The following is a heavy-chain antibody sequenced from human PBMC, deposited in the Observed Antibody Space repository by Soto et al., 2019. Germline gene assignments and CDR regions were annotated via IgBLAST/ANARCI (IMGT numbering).Heavy chain of an antibody. Sequence: GGSLRLSCGASGFTFTDYALSWVRQAPGRGLEWVATISGIGGSTYLADSVKGRLSISRDNSKNTVSLLMNSLRAEDTAVYFCARGSSRCISRWYHFDYWGRGTPVTVYS. CDR1: GFTFTDYA. V-gene: IGHV3-23*01. CDR3: ARGSSRCISRWYHFDY. D-gene: IGHD6-13*01. CDR2: ISGIGGST. J-gene: IGHJ4*02.